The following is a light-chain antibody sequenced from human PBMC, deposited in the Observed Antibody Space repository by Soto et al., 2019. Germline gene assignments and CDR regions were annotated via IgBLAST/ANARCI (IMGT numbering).Light chain of an antibody. CDR1: QGIGNY. CDR3: QRYSSALLT. Sequence: DIQMTHSPSSLSASIGDRVTITCRASQGIGNYLAWYQQKPGQVPNLLLCDASTLQSGVLSRLSGSGSRAEFTLTSTNLQHEDAATYYCQRYSSALLTFGGGTKVEIK. CDR2: DAS. V-gene: IGKV1-27*01. J-gene: IGKJ4*01.